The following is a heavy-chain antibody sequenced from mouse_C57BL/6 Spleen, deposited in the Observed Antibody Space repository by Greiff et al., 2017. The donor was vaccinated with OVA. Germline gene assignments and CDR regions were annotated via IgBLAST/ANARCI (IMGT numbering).Heavy chain of an antibody. V-gene: IGHV1-15*01. Sequence: VQLQQSGAELVRPGASVTLSCKASGYTFTDYEMHWVKQTPVHGLEWIGAIDPETGGTASNQTFKGKAILTADKSSSAAYMELRSLTSEDSAVYYCTRLRELGRVWFAYWGQGTLVTVSA. D-gene: IGHD4-1*01. J-gene: IGHJ3*01. CDR3: TRLRELGRVWFAY. CDR1: GYTFTDYE. CDR2: IDPETGGT.